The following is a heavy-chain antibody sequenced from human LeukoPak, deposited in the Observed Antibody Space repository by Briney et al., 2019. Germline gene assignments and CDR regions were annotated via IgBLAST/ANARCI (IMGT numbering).Heavy chain of an antibody. CDR2: INHSGST. V-gene: IGHV4-34*01. Sequence: SETLSLTCAVYGGSFSGYYWSWIRQPPGKGLEWIGKINHSGSTNYNPSLKSRVTISVDTSKNQFSLKLSSVTAADTAVYYCARGRRNIAAALLGWFDPWGQGTLVTVSS. CDR3: ARGRRNIAAALLGWFDP. D-gene: IGHD6-13*01. J-gene: IGHJ5*02. CDR1: GGSFSGYY.